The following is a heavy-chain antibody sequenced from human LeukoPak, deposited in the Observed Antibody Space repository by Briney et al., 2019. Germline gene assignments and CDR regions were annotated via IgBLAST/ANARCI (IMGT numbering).Heavy chain of an antibody. CDR1: GFTFSNAW. CDR3: TTVSRWLQSYYYYYMDV. V-gene: IGHV3-15*01. Sequence: GGSLRLSCAASGFTFSNAWMSWVRQAPGKGLEWVGRIKSKTDGGTTDYAAPVKGRFTISRDDSKNTLYLQMNSLKTEDTAVYYCTTVSRWLQSYYYYYMDVWGKGTTVTISS. CDR2: IKSKTDGGTT. J-gene: IGHJ6*03. D-gene: IGHD5-24*01.